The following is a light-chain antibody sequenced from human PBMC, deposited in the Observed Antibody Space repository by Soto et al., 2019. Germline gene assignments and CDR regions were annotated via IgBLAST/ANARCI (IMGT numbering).Light chain of an antibody. Sequence: QSVLTQPPSPSGSPGQSVTLSCTGTSSEVGGYNYVSWYQQHPGKAPKLMIYEVSKRPSGVPDRFSGSKSGNTASLTVSGLQAEDEADYYCSSYAGSNNYVFGTGTKVTVL. CDR2: EVS. V-gene: IGLV2-8*01. CDR3: SSYAGSNNYV. CDR1: SSEVGGYNY. J-gene: IGLJ1*01.